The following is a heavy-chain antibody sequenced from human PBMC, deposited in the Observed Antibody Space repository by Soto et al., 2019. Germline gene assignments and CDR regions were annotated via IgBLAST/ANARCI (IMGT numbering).Heavy chain of an antibody. CDR2: FDPEDGET. V-gene: IGHV1-24*01. CDR1: GYTLTELS. J-gene: IGHJ4*02. CDR3: ATGIAAAGTDY. D-gene: IGHD6-13*01. Sequence: ASVTVSRKVSGYTLTELSMHWVRQAPGKGLGWMGGFDPEDGETIYAQKFQGRVTMTEDTSTDTAYMELSSLRSEDTAVYYCATGIAAAGTDYWGQGTLVTVSS.